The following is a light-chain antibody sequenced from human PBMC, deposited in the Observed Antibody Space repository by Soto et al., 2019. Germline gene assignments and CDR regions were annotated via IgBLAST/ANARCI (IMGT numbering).Light chain of an antibody. CDR1: QSISGY. CDR2: AAS. V-gene: IGKV1-39*01. J-gene: IGKJ1*01. CDR3: QQSYSNPRT. Sequence: DIQMTQSPSSLSASMGDRVTITCRASQSISGYLSWYQQRPGKAPKLLLYAASSLKSGVPSRFSGSGYGTDFTLTISSLQPEDFATYFCQQSYSNPRTFGQGTKVDIK.